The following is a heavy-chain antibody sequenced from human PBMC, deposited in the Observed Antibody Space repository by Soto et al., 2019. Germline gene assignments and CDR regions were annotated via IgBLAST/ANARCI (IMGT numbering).Heavy chain of an antibody. D-gene: IGHD6-13*01. CDR2: INHSGST. V-gene: IGHV4-34*01. J-gene: IGHJ5*02. CDR1: GGSFSGYY. CDR3: ARGRVRTKGIAAAGTLSKPHKNWFDP. Sequence: PSETLSLTCAVYGGSFSGYYWSWIRQPPGKGLEWIGEINHSGSTNYNPSLKSRVTISVDTSKNQFSLKLSSVTTADTAVYYCARGRVRTKGIAAAGTLSKPHKNWFDPWGQGTLVTVSS.